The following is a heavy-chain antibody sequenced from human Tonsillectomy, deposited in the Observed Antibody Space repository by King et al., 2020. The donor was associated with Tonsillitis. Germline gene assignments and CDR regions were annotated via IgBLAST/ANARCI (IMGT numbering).Heavy chain of an antibody. CDR1: GFTFSSYG. Sequence: VQLVESGGGLVKPGGCLRLSCAASGFTFSSYGMNWVRQAPGKGLEWVSSISSSSSYIYYADSVKGRFTISRDNAKNSLYLQMNSLRAEDTAVYYCARVDGDYDYYYYYMDVWGKGTTVTVSS. J-gene: IGHJ6*03. CDR3: ARVDGDYDYYYYYMDV. V-gene: IGHV3-21*01. CDR2: ISSSSSYI. D-gene: IGHD4-17*01.